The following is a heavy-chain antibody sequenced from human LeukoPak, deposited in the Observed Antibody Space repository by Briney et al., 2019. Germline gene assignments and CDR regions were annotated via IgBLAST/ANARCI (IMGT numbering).Heavy chain of an antibody. D-gene: IGHD3-10*01. CDR3: ARGAQGSGHWFDP. CDR1: GCTISSGNYY. CDR2: IYSSGST. Sequence: SQTLYLTCTVSGCTISSGNYYWSWIRPPAGQGLEWIRSIYSSGSTNYNPSLKSRVTTTVATSKNQYSLMLSPVTAAAAGVYYCARGAQGSGHWFDPWGQGTLVTVSS. V-gene: IGHV4-61*02. J-gene: IGHJ5*02.